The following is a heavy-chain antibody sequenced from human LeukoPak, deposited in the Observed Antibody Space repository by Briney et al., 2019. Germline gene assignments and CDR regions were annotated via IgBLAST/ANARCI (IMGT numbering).Heavy chain of an antibody. J-gene: IGHJ6*02. D-gene: IGHD2-2*01. V-gene: IGHV1-69*04. Sequence: SVKVSCKASGGTFSSYAISWVRQAPGQGLEWMGRIILILGIANYAQKFQGRVTITADKSTSTAYMELSSLRSEDTAVYYCARAQYDIVVVPAALTYYYGMDVWGQGTTVTVSS. CDR1: GGTFSSYA. CDR2: IILILGIA. CDR3: ARAQYDIVVVPAALTYYYGMDV.